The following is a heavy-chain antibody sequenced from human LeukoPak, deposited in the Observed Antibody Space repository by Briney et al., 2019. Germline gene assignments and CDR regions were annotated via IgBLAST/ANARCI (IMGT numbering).Heavy chain of an antibody. CDR2: IYYSGST. CDR1: GGSISSSSYY. D-gene: IGHD3-9*01. V-gene: IGHV4-39*01. Sequence: SETLSLTCTVSGGSISSSSYYWGWIRQPPGKGLEWIGSIYYSGSTYYNPSLKSRVTISVDTSKNQFSLKLSSVTAADTAVYYCARVSYYDILTGYYGPADAFDIWGQGTMVTVSS. J-gene: IGHJ3*02. CDR3: ARVSYYDILTGYYGPADAFDI.